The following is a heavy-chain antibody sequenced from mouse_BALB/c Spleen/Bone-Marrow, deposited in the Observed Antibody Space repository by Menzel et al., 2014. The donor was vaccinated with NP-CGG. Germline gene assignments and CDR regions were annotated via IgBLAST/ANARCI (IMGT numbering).Heavy chain of an antibody. CDR1: GYSFTDYT. D-gene: IGHD2-2*01. J-gene: IGHJ1*01. V-gene: IGHV1-26*01. CDR3: ARDGYGRYFDV. Sequence: EVHLQQSGPELVKPGASMKISCKASGYSFTDYTMNWVRQSHGKNLEWIGLINPYNGGSTYNQKFKGTATLTVDRSSSTACMELLSLTSDDSAVYYCARDGYGRYFDVWGAGTTVTVSS. CDR2: INPYNGGS.